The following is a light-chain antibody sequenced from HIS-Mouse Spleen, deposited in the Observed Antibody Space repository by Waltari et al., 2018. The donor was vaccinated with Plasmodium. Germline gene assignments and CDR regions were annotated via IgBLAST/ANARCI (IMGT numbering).Light chain of an antibody. Sequence: AIQMTQSPSSLSASVGDRVTITCRASQGIRNDLGLYQQKPGKATKLLIAAATSLQSGVPSRFSGRGSGTDFTLTISSLQHEDFATYYCLQDYNYPYTFGQGTKLEIK. V-gene: IGKV1-6*01. CDR1: QGIRND. CDR2: AAT. CDR3: LQDYNYPYT. J-gene: IGKJ2*01.